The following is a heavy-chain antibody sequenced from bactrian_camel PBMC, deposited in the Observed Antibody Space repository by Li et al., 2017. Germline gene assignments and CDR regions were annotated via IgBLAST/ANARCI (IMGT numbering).Heavy chain of an antibody. D-gene: IGHD5*01. CDR1: GDTYSSYC. CDR2: IDSDGST. CDR3: VAVIWGCPNPPKRSDFTL. V-gene: IGHV3S26*01. J-gene: IGHJ4*01. Sequence: HVQLVESGGGSVQSGGSLRLSCAASGDTYSSYCMGWFRQAPGKEREWVAAIDSDGSTSYADSVKGRFTISRDNAKNSLYLRMNSLKSEDTAMYYCVAVIWGCPNPPKRSDFTLWGQGTQVTVS.